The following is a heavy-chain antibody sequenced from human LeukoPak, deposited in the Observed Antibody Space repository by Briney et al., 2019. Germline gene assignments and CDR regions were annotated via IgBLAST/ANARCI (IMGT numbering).Heavy chain of an antibody. CDR2: INPSGGST. CDR1: GYTFTSYY. CDR3: AKAGESTGDSSGVWFDP. D-gene: IGHD7-27*01. Sequence: ASVKVSCKASGYTFTSYYMHWVRQAPGQGLEWMGIINPSGGSTSYAQKFQGRVTMTRDTSTSTVYMELSSLRSEDTAVYYCAKAGESTGDSSGVWFDPWGQGTLVTVAS. J-gene: IGHJ5*02. V-gene: IGHV1-46*01.